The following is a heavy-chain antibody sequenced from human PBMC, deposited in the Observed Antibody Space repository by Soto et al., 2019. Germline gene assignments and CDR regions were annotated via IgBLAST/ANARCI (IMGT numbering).Heavy chain of an antibody. V-gene: IGHV1-8*01. D-gene: IGHD3-22*01. CDR1: GYTFTSYD. CDR2: MNPNSGNT. J-gene: IGHJ5*02. Sequence: QVQLVQSGAEVKKPGASVKVSCKASGYTFTSYDINWVRQATGQGLEWMGWMNPNSGNTGYAQKFQGRVTMTRNTAXSXXYMELSSLRSEDTAVYYCARFYYDSSGYYSNWFDPWGQGTLVTVSS. CDR3: ARFYYDSSGYYSNWFDP.